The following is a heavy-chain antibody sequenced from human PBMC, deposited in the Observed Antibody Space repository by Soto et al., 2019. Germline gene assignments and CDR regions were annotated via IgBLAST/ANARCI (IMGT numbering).Heavy chain of an antibody. CDR2: IYYSGST. D-gene: IGHD6-19*01. CDR3: AQHSGRSFPY. CDR1: GGSISSSRYY. Sequence: SETLSLTCTGSGGSISSSRYYWGWIRQPPGEGLEWIGGIYYSGSTCYNPSLKSRVTISVETSKNQFSLRLSSVTAADTAVYYCAQHSGRSFPYWAQRAPVTVSS. V-gene: IGHV4-39*01. J-gene: IGHJ4*02.